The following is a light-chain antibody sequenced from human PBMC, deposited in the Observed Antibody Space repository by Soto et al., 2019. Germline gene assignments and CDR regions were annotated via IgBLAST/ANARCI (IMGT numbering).Light chain of an antibody. CDR3: QQYNSYWT. V-gene: IGKV1-5*03. J-gene: IGKJ1*01. CDR2: KAS. Sequence: DIQMTQSPSTLSASVGDRVTITCRASQSISSWLAWYQQKPGKAPKLLIYKASSFESGVPSRCSGSGSGTEFTLTISCLQPDDFATYYCQQYNSYWTFGQGTKVEIK. CDR1: QSISSW.